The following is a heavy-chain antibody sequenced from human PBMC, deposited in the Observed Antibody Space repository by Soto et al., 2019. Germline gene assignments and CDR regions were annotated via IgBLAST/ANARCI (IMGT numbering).Heavy chain of an antibody. Sequence: GGSLRLSCAASGFIFSNYWMHWVRQAPGKGLVWVSRINSDGSTTSYADSVKGRFTISRDNAKNTLYLQMNSLRAEDTAVYYCARVDYGAYYFEYWGQGTLVTVSS. CDR3: ARVDYGAYYFEY. CDR1: GFIFSNYW. J-gene: IGHJ4*02. D-gene: IGHD4-17*01. V-gene: IGHV3-74*01. CDR2: INSDGSTT.